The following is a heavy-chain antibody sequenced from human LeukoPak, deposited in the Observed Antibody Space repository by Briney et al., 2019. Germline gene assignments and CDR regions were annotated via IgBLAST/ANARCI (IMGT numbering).Heavy chain of an antibody. Sequence: TGGSLRLSCAASGFTFSSYSMNWVRQAPGKGLEWVSSISSSSSYIYYADSVKGRFTISRDNAKNSLYLQMNSLRAEDTAAYYCAKDSRGSNYYGNIDYWGQGTLVAVSS. CDR1: GFTFSSYS. V-gene: IGHV3-21*03. CDR2: ISSSSSYI. D-gene: IGHD3-10*01. J-gene: IGHJ4*02. CDR3: AKDSRGSNYYGNIDY.